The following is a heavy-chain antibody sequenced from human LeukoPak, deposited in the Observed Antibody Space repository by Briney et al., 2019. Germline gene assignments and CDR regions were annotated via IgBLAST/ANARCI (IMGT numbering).Heavy chain of an antibody. Sequence: ASVKVSCKASGGTCSSYAISWVRQAPGQGLEWMGGIIPIFGTANYAQKFQGRVTITADESTSTAYMGLSSLRSEDTAVYYCARVGYSGYDMWGFSDYWGQGTLVTVSS. CDR1: GGTCSSYA. V-gene: IGHV1-69*13. J-gene: IGHJ4*02. D-gene: IGHD5-12*01. CDR3: ARVGYSGYDMWGFSDY. CDR2: IIPIFGTA.